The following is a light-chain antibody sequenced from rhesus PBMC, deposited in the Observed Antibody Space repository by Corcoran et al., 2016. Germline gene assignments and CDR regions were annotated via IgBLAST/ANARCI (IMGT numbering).Light chain of an antibody. CDR3: QQYNRAPPT. CDR2: KAS. Sequence: DIQMTQSPSSLSASVGDKVTITCQASQSISSWLAWYQQKPGKAPKPLIYKASSLESRVPLRFSGSGSGTEFHLTISSLQPEDFATYYCQQYNRAPPTCGPGTKLDIK. V-gene: IGKV1-16*01. J-gene: IGKJ3*01. CDR1: QSISSW.